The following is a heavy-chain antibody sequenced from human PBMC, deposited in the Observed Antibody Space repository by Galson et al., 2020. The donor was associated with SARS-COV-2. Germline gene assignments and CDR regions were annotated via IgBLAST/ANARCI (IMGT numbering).Heavy chain of an antibody. J-gene: IGHJ6*02. Sequence: GSLRLSCAASGFPFSSYSMNWVRQAPGKGLEWVSSISAGSSYIYYADSVKGRFTISRDNAKNSLYLQMNSLRADDTAVYYCARVGGMATTPANYFYYGLDVWGQGTTVTVSS. CDR2: ISAGSSYI. CDR1: GFPFSSYS. V-gene: IGHV3-21*01. CDR3: ARVGGMATTPANYFYYGLDV. D-gene: IGHD2-15*01.